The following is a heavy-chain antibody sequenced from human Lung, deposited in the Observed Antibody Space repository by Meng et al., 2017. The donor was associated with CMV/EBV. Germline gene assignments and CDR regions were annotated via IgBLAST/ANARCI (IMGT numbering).Heavy chain of an antibody. CDR2: IRYDGSNK. D-gene: IGHD6-6*01. CDR1: GFTFSSYG. Sequence: GESXKISCAASGFTFSSYGMHWVRQAPGKGLEWVAFIRYDGSNKYYADSVKGRFTISRDNSKNTLYLQMNSLRAEDTAVYYCAKDSPLGYSSSSRGNWFDPWGQGTRVTGSS. V-gene: IGHV3-30*02. CDR3: AKDSPLGYSSSSRGNWFDP. J-gene: IGHJ5*02.